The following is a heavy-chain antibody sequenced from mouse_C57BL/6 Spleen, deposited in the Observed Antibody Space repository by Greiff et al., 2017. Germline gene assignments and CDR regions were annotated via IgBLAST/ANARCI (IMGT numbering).Heavy chain of an antibody. CDR1: GYSFTGYY. CDR3: ARNYDGSSPYFDY. D-gene: IGHD1-1*01. V-gene: IGHV1-42*01. J-gene: IGHJ2*01. Sequence: VQLKESGPELVKPGASVKISCKASGYSFTGYYMNWVKQSPEKSLEWIGEINPSTGGTTYNQKFKAKATLTVDKSSSTAYMQRKSLTSEDSAVYYGARNYDGSSPYFDYWGQGTTLTVSS. CDR2: INPSTGGT.